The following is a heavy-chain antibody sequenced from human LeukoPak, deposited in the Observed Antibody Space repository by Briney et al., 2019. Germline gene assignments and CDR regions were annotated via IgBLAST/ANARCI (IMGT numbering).Heavy chain of an antibody. Sequence: SETLSLTRTVSGGSISSHYWSWIRQPPGKGLEWIGYIYYSGSTNYNPSLKSRVTISVDTSKNQFSLKLSPVTAADTAVYYCAREMAGSHYYYMDVWGKGTTVTVSS. D-gene: IGHD5-24*01. CDR2: IYYSGST. CDR1: GGSISSHY. V-gene: IGHV4-59*11. CDR3: AREMAGSHYYYMDV. J-gene: IGHJ6*03.